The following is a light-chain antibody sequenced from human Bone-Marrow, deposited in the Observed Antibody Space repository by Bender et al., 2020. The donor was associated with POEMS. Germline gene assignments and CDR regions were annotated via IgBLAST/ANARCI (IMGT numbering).Light chain of an antibody. J-gene: IGLJ3*02. CDR1: SSNIGAGYD. CDR2: GNT. V-gene: IGLV1-40*01. CDR3: HSYDSSLSDWV. Sequence: QSVLTQPPSVSGAPGQRVTISCTGNSSNIGAGYDVHWYQQLPGTAPKLLIYGNTNRPSGVPDRFSGSKSGTSASLAITDLQIEDEADYYCHSYDSSLSDWVFGGGTKLTVL.